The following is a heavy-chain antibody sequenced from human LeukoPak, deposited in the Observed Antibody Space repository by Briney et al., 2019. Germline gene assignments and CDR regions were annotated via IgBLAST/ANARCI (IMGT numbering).Heavy chain of an antibody. V-gene: IGHV3-48*01. CDR1: GFTFSSCS. CDR2: ISSSSSTI. J-gene: IGHJ3*02. Sequence: GGSLRLSCAASGFTFSSCSMNWVRQAPGKGLEWVSYISSSSSTIYYADSVKGRFTISRDNAKNSLYLQMNSLRAEDTAVYYCARYTYGSGRDDAFDIWGQGTMVTVSS. CDR3: ARYTYGSGRDDAFDI. D-gene: IGHD3-10*01.